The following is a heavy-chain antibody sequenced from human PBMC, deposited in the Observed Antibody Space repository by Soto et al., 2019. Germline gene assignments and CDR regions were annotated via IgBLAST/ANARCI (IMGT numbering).Heavy chain of an antibody. J-gene: IGHJ4*02. V-gene: IGHV3-23*01. Sequence: EVQLLETGGGLVQPGGSLTLSCAASGFTFSNYAMSWVRPTPGKGLEWVSTISGGGASTFYADSVKGRFAISRDNSRNTVYLQMNSLRAEDTAIYYWTKGGHLSHFDYWGQGTLVTVSS. CDR3: TKGGHLSHFDY. CDR2: ISGGGAST. CDR1: GFTFSNYA.